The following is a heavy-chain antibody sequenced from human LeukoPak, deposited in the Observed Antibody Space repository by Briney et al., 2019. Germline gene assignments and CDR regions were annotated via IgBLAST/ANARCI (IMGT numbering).Heavy chain of an antibody. CDR3: TRGSIAYYYMDV. D-gene: IGHD3-22*01. CDR1: GGSISSYY. J-gene: IGHJ6*03. CDR2: IYYSGST. V-gene: IGHV4-59*01. Sequence: SETLSLTCTVSGGSISSYYWSWIRKPPGKGLEWIGNIYYSGSTNYNPSLKSRVAISVDTSKNQFSLKLSSVTAADTAVYYCTRGSIAYYYMDVWGKGTTVTISS.